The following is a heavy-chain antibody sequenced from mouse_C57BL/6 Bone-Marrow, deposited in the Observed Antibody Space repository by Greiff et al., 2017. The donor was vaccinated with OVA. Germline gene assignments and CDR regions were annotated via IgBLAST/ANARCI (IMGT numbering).Heavy chain of an antibody. CDR1: GYTFTSYW. J-gene: IGHJ2*01. CDR3: ARDYYDYSFDY. D-gene: IGHD2-4*01. CDR2: IDPSDSYT. Sequence: QVQLQQPGAELVKPGASVKLSCKASGYTFTSYWMQWVKQRPGQGLEWIGEIDPSDSYTNYNQKFKGKATLTVDTSSSTAYMQLSLLTSEDSAVYYCARDYYDYSFDYWGQGTTLTVSS. V-gene: IGHV1-50*01.